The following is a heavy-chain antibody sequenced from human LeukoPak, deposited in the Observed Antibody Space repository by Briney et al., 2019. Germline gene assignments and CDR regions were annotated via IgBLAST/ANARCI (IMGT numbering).Heavy chain of an antibody. V-gene: IGHV3-53*01. CDR3: ARGLEVRGVLFDY. D-gene: IGHD3-10*01. CDR1: GFTVSSNY. CDR2: IYSDGNT. Sequence: GGSLRLSCAASGFTVSSNYMSWVRQAPGKGLEWVSVIYSDGNTYYADSVKGRFTISRDNSKNTLYLQMNSLRAEDTAVYYCARGLEVRGVLFDYWGRGTLVTVSS. J-gene: IGHJ4*02.